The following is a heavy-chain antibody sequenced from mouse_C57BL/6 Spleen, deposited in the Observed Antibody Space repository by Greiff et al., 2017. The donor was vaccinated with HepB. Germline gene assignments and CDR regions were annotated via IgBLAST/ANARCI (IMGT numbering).Heavy chain of an antibody. CDR3: ARGRYYGSSPYWYFDV. V-gene: IGHV1-53*01. CDR2: INPSNGGT. Sequence: QVQLQQPGTELVKPGASVKLSCKASGYTFTSYWMHWVKQRPGQGLEWIGNINPSNGGTNYNEKFKSKATLTVDKSSSTAYMQLSSLTSEDSAVYDCARGRYYGSSPYWYFDVWGTGTTVTVSS. CDR1: GYTFTSYW. D-gene: IGHD1-1*01. J-gene: IGHJ1*03.